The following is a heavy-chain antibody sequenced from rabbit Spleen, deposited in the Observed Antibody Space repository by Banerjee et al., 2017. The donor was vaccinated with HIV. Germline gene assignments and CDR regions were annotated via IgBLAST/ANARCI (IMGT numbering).Heavy chain of an antibody. V-gene: IGHV1S40*01. D-gene: IGHD1-1*01. J-gene: IGHJ6*01. CDR3: ARDTSSSFSSYGMDL. CDR2: IGAGSSGST. CDR1: GFDFRRYY. Sequence: QSLEESGGDLVKPGASLTLSCKASGFDFRRYYMNWVRQAPGKGLEWIACIGAGSSGSTYYASWAKGRFTISKTSSTTVTLQMTSLTAADTATYFCARDTSSSFSSYGMDLWGQGTLVTVS.